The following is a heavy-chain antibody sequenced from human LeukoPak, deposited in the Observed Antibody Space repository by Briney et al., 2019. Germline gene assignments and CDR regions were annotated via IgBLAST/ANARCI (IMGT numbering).Heavy chain of an antibody. J-gene: IGHJ6*03. V-gene: IGHV5-51*01. CDR3: ARVYGSGSYYYSYYYYMDV. Sequence: GESLQISCKGSGYSFTSYWIVWVRQMPGKGLEWMGIIYPGDSDTRYSPSFQGQVTISADKSISTAYLQWSSLKASDTAMYYCARVYGSGSYYYSYYYYMDVWGKGTTVTISS. D-gene: IGHD3-10*01. CDR2: IYPGDSDT. CDR1: GYSFTSYW.